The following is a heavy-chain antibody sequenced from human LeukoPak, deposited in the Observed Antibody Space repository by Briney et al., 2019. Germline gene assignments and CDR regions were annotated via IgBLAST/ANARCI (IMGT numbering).Heavy chain of an antibody. D-gene: IGHD3-10*01. V-gene: IGHV1-18*04. J-gene: IGHJ4*02. CDR1: GYTFTSYG. CDR2: ISAFNGNT. Sequence: ASVKVSCKASGYTFTSYGISWVRQAPGQGLEWMGWISAFNGNTNYAQKLQGRVTMTTDTSTSTAYMELRSLRSDDTAVYYCARQRRVLKRGGSGYYGSGSYSIAYYFDYWGQGTLVTVSS. CDR3: ARQRRVLKRGGSGYYGSGSYSIAYYFDY.